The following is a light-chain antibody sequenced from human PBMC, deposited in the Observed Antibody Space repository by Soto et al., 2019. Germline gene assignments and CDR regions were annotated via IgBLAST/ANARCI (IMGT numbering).Light chain of an antibody. V-gene: IGLV2-23*02. CDR2: EVF. CDR1: SSDIGSYNL. CDR3: CSYAGGNTYV. Sequence: QSALTQPASVSGSPGQSITISCTGTSSDIGSYNLVSWYQHHPGTAPKLMIYEVFKRPSGVSNRFSGSTSGNTASLTISGLQSEDEADYYCCSYAGGNTYVFGTGTTLTVL. J-gene: IGLJ1*01.